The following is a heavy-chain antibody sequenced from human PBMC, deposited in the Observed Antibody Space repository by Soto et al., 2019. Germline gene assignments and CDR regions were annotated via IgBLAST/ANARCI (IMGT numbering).Heavy chain of an antibody. CDR3: AKEQTSRYCGGDCYSGPFDY. CDR2: ISSSGSTI. Sequence: EVQLVESGGGLVQPGGSLRLSCAASGFTFSSYEMNWVRQAPGKGLEWVSYISSSGSTINYADSVKGRFTISRDNAKNSLYLQMHSLRAEDTAVYYCAKEQTSRYCGGDCYSGPFDYWGQGTLVTVSS. J-gene: IGHJ4*02. V-gene: IGHV3-48*03. D-gene: IGHD2-21*02. CDR1: GFTFSSYE.